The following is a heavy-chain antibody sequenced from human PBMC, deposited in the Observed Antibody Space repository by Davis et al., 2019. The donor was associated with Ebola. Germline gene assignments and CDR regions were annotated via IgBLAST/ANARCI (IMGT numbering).Heavy chain of an antibody. CDR3: SRDLKQRPPSYYNGMDV. CDR1: GFTFGDYA. D-gene: IGHD6-6*01. J-gene: IGHJ6*02. V-gene: IGHV3-49*04. CDR2: IRSKADGGKP. Sequence: GGSLRLSCIVSGFTFGDYAINWVRQAPGKGLEWVGFIRSKADGGKPAYAASVKGRFTISRDDSKTIAYLQMDSLKTEDTAVYYCSRDLKQRPPSYYNGMDVWGQGTTVTVSS.